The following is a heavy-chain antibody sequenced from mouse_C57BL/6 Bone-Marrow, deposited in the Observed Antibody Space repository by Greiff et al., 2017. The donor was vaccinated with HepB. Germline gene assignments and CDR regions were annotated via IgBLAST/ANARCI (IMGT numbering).Heavy chain of an antibody. V-gene: IGHV14-4*01. CDR3: TTLLRSWFAY. CDR2: IDPENGDT. Sequence: EVQLKESGAELVRPGASVKLSCTASGFNIKDDYMHWVKQRPEQGLEWIGWIDPENGDTEYASKFQGKATITADTSSNTAYLQLSSLTSEDTAVYYCTTLLRSWFAYWGQGTLVTVSA. D-gene: IGHD1-1*01. CDR1: GFNIKDDY. J-gene: IGHJ3*01.